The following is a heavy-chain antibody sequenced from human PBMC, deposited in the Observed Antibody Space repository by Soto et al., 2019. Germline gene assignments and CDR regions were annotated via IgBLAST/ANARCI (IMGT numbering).Heavy chain of an antibody. CDR1: GGSISSGDYY. Sequence: LSLTCTVSGGSISSGDYYWSWIRQPPGKGLEWIGYIYNTEGTSYNPSLKSRLTISADTSKNQFSLRLSSVTAADTAVYYCARGTPMDYWGQGTLVTVSS. D-gene: IGHD2-2*01. J-gene: IGHJ4*02. CDR2: IYNTEGT. CDR3: ARGTPMDY. V-gene: IGHV4-30-4*01.